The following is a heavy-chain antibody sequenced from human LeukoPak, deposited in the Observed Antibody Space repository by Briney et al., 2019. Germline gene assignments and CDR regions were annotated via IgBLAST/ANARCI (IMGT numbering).Heavy chain of an antibody. CDR3: ARLTNYDFWSGLGIYFDY. D-gene: IGHD3-3*01. CDR2: IYYSGST. CDR1: GGSISSSSYY. V-gene: IGHV4-39*01. J-gene: IGHJ4*02. Sequence: SETLSLTCTVSGGSISSSSYYWGWIRQPPGKGLEWIGSIYYSGSTYYNPSLKSRVTISVDTSKNQFSLKLSSVTAADTAVYYCARLTNYDFWSGLGIYFDYWGQGTLVTVSS.